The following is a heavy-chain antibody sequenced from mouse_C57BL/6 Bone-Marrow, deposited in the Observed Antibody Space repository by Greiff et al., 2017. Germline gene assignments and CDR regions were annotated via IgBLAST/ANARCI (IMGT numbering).Heavy chain of an antibody. CDR3: ARSGYYGSSYNPFAY. D-gene: IGHD1-1*01. V-gene: IGHV5-17*01. CDR1: GFTFSDYG. Sequence: EVQGVESGGGLVKPGGSLKLSCAASGFTFSDYGMHWVRQAPEKGLEWVAYISSGSSTIYYADTVKGRVIIYRDNAKNNLFMQMTSLRSEDTAMYYCARSGYYGSSYNPFAYWGKGTLVTVSA. CDR2: ISSGSSTI. J-gene: IGHJ3*01.